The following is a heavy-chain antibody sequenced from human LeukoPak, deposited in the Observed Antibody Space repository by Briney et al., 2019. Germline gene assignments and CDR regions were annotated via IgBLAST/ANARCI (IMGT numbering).Heavy chain of an antibody. V-gene: IGHV3-23*01. CDR2: ISGSGGST. CDR1: GFTFSSYA. CDR3: AKEVVMGETNYYYYGMDV. D-gene: IGHD1-26*01. Sequence: PGGSLRLSCAASGFTFSSYAMSWVRQAPGKGLEWVSAISGSGGSTYYADSVKGRFTISRDNSQNTLHLQMTSLRAEDTAVYYCAKEVVMGETNYYYYGMDVWGQGTTVTVSS. J-gene: IGHJ6*02.